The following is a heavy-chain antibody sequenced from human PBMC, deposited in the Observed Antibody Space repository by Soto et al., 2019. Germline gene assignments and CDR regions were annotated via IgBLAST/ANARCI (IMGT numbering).Heavy chain of an antibody. V-gene: IGHV1-46*03. Sequence: QVQLVQSGAEVKKPGASVTVSCKASGYTFTSYYIHWVRQAPGQGLEWMGIINPSGGSTSYAQKLQGRVTITRDTSTSTVYMEVSGLRSEDTAVYYCARDQEPSTLYYDYYYMDVWGKGTTVTVSS. J-gene: IGHJ6*03. CDR2: INPSGGST. CDR1: GYTFTSYY. CDR3: ARDQEPSTLYYDYYYMDV.